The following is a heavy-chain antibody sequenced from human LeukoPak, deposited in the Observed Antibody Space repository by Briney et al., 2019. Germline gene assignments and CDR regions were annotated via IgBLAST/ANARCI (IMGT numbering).Heavy chain of an antibody. J-gene: IGHJ6*03. V-gene: IGHV4-34*01. CDR1: GGSFSGYY. CDR2: INHSGST. Sequence: SETLSLTCAVYGGSFSGYYWSWIRQPPGKGLEWIGEINHSGSTNYNPSLKSRVTISVDTSKNQFSLKLSSVTAADTAVYYCARDWGVGGRPGYMDVWGKGTTVTVSS. CDR3: ARDWGVGGRPGYMDV. D-gene: IGHD6-6*01.